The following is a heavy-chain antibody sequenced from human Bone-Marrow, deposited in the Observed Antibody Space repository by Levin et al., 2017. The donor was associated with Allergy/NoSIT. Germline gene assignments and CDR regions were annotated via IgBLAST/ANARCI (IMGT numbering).Heavy chain of an antibody. CDR3: AKTLSGGDAFDI. V-gene: IGHV3-23*01. Sequence: LPGGSLRLSCAASGFTFSSYAMSWVRQAPGKGLEWVSAISGSGGSTYYADSVKGRFTISRDNSKNTLYLQMNSLRAEDTAVYYCAKTLSGGDAFDIWGQGTMVTVSS. J-gene: IGHJ3*02. D-gene: IGHD2-15*01. CDR1: GFTFSSYA. CDR2: ISGSGGST.